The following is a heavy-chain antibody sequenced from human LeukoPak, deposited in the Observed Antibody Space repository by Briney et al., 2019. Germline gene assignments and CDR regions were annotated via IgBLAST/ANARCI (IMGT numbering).Heavy chain of an antibody. V-gene: IGHV3-33*06. CDR2: IWYDGSNK. Sequence: GGSLRLSCAASGFTFSSYGMHWVRQAPGKGLEWVAVIWYDGSNKCYADSVKGRFTISRDNSKNTLYLQMNSLRAEDTAVYYCAKGRSIAVAGTPFDYWGQGTLVTVSS. D-gene: IGHD6-19*01. CDR3: AKGRSIAVAGTPFDY. J-gene: IGHJ4*02. CDR1: GFTFSSYG.